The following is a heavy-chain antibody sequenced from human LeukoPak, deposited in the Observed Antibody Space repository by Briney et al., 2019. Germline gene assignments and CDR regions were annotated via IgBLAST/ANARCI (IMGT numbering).Heavy chain of an antibody. CDR2: IYTSGST. CDR3: ARTLGGQQPAGWFDP. Sequence: SQTLSLTCTVSGGSISSGSYCWSWIRQPAGKGLEWIGRIYTSGSTNYNPSLKSRVTISVDTSKNQFSLKLSSVTAADTAVYYCARTLGGQQPAGWFDPWGQGTLVTVSS. V-gene: IGHV4-61*02. CDR1: GGSISSGSYC. J-gene: IGHJ5*02. D-gene: IGHD1-14*01.